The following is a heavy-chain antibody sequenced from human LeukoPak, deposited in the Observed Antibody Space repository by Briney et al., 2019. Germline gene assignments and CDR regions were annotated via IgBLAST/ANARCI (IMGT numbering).Heavy chain of an antibody. J-gene: IGHJ4*02. D-gene: IGHD3-22*01. V-gene: IGHV4-61*02. CDR1: GASISSGLHY. Sequence: SETLSLTCTVSGASISSGLHYWNWIRQPAGKGLEWIGRIYTSGNTNYNPSLRSRVTMSVDTSKNLFSLKLSSVTAADTAVYYCASEYYYDTSGYYSLAYWGQGALVTVSS. CDR2: IYTSGNT. CDR3: ASEYYYDTSGYYSLAY.